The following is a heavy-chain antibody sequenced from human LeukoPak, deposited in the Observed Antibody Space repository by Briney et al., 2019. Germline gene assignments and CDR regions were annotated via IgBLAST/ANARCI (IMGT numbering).Heavy chain of an antibody. Sequence: PGGSLRLSCAASGFTFSSYAMHWVRQAPGKGLEWVAVISYDGSNKYYADSVKGRFTISRDNSKNTLYLQMNRLRAEDTAVYYCAKESDGDYTFDYWGQGTLVTVSS. CDR2: ISYDGSNK. D-gene: IGHD4-17*01. CDR3: AKESDGDYTFDY. CDR1: GFTFSSYA. J-gene: IGHJ4*02. V-gene: IGHV3-30-3*01.